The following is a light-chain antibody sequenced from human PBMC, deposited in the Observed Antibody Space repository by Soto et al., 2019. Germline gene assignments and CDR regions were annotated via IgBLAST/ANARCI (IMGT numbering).Light chain of an antibody. CDR3: QSGSKWST. J-gene: IGKJ5*01. Sequence: ELVLTQSPGTLSLSPGETATLSCRASQSVSSSYLAWYQQKVGQAPRLLIYGASSRATGIPDRFSGSGSGTDFTLSISRLEPEDFAVYYCQSGSKWSTFGQGTRLEIK. CDR1: QSVSSSY. CDR2: GAS. V-gene: IGKV3-20*01.